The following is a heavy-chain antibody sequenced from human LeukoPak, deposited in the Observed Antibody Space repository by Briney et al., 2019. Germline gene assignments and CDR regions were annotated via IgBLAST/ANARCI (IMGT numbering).Heavy chain of an antibody. CDR3: AKETDQYYYYGMDV. Sequence: GGSLRLSCAAPGFTFSSYAMSWVRQAPGKGLEWVSAISGSGGSTYYADSVKGRFTISRDNSKNTLYLQMNSLRAEDTAVYYCAKETDQYYYYGMDVWGQGTTVTVSS. CDR1: GFTFSSYA. CDR2: ISGSGGST. J-gene: IGHJ6*02. V-gene: IGHV3-23*01.